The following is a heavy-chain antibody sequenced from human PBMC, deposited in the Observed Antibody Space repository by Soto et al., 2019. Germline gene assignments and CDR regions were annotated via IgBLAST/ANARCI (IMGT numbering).Heavy chain of an antibody. CDR2: ISSDGYTT. J-gene: IGHJ3*02. Sequence: EVQLLESGGGLVRPGGSLRLSCAASGFTFSTYAMSWVRQAPGKGLEWVSAISSDGYTTYYADSVKGRFTISRANSMNALLLQINSLRVEDTAVYYCAHPRGYGVFDAYDIWGQGTLVTVSS. CDR1: GFTFSTYA. CDR3: AHPRGYGVFDAYDI. D-gene: IGHD4-17*01. V-gene: IGHV3-23*01.